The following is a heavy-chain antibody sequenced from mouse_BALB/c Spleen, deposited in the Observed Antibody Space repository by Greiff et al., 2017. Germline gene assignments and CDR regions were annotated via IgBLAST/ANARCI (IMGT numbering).Heavy chain of an antibody. Sequence: EVKLVESGGGLVKPGGSLKLSCAASGFTFSSYAMSWVRQSPEKRLEWVAEISSGGSYTYYPDTVTGRFTISRDNAKNTLYLEMSSLRSEDTAMYYCARGSFHYFDFWGQGTTLTGSS. CDR2: ISSGGSYT. V-gene: IGHV5-9-4*01. J-gene: IGHJ2*01. CDR1: GFTFSSYA. CDR3: ARGSFHYFDF.